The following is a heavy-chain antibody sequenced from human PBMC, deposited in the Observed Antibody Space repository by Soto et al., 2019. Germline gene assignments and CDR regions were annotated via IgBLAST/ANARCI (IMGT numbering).Heavy chain of an antibody. V-gene: IGHV1-69*01. D-gene: IGHD3-10*01. Sequence: QVQLVQSGAEVKKPGSSVKVSCKASGGTFSSYAISWVRQAPGQGLEWMGGIIPIFGTANYAQKFQGRVTITADESTSPEYMELRSLGSEDRAVDYCGGRGGLLWFGELFFDYWGQGTLVTVSS. CDR2: IIPIFGTA. J-gene: IGHJ4*02. CDR1: GGTFSSYA. CDR3: GGRGGLLWFGELFFDY.